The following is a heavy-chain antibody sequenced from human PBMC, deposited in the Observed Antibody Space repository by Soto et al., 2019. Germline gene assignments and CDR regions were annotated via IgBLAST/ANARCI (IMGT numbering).Heavy chain of an antibody. CDR1: GGSISSSNW. CDR2: IYHSGST. D-gene: IGHD3-22*01. J-gene: IGHJ3*02. CDR3: ARHPSALITMIVVAKRGVGAFDI. Sequence: TSETLSLTCAVSGGSISSSNWWSWVRQPPGKGLEWIGEIYHSGSTNYNPSLKSRVTISVDKSKNQFSLKLSSVTAADTAVYYCARHPSALITMIVVAKRGVGAFDIWGQGTMVTVSS. V-gene: IGHV4-4*02.